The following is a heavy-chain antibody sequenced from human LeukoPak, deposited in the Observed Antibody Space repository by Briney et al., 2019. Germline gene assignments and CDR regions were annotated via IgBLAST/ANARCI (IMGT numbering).Heavy chain of an antibody. J-gene: IGHJ6*04. Sequence: GGSLRLSCLASGFTFSNSWMTWVRQAPGRGLEWVANIKEDGSDKQYVDSVRGRFTISRDNAKKSVSLQMDGLRAEDTGVYHCVRESDVWSGPGIGRPLDVWGNGTTVTVSS. D-gene: IGHD3-3*01. V-gene: IGHV3-7*01. CDR3: VRESDVWSGPGIGRPLDV. CDR1: GFTFSNSW. CDR2: IKEDGSDK.